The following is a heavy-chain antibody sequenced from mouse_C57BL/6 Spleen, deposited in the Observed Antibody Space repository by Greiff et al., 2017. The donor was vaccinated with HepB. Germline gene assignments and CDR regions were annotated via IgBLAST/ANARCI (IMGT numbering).Heavy chain of an antibody. CDR1: GFNIKNTY. Sequence: EVQLQQSVAELVRPGASVKLSCTASGFNIKNTYMHWVKQRPEQGLEWIGRIDPANGNTKYAPKFQGKATITADTSSNTAYLQLSSLKSEETAIYYCARDAGGSYEYWYFDVWGTGTTVTVSS. CDR2: IDPANGNT. CDR3: ARDAGGSYEYWYFDV. V-gene: IGHV14-3*01. D-gene: IGHD1-1*02. J-gene: IGHJ1*03.